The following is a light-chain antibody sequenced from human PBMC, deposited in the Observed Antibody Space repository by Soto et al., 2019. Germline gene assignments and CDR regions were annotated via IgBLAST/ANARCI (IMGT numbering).Light chain of an antibody. J-gene: IGKJ4*01. V-gene: IGKV1-12*01. CDR3: KESRDSPPT. CDR1: QGINNW. CDR2: AVS. Sequence: IQMTXPHTKHYVYKRDKVTRTCRASQGINNWLEWYQQKKGKAXEXXXYAVSYLKSGVPSRLRGSGSGNDFTINISRLPPEDFVTYFCKESRDSPPTFGRGTQVDI.